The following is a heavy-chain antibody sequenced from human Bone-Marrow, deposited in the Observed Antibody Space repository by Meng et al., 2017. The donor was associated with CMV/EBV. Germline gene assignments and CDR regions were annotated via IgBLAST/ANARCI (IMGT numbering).Heavy chain of an antibody. Sequence: GSLRLSCTVSNGSISSYYWSWIRQPPGKRLEWIGFIYYSGRTNYNPSVKSRATMSVDTSKNQFSLKLSSVTAADTAVYYCARERGKFGAQPPAYWGQGTLVTVSS. V-gene: IGHV4-59*12. CDR3: ARERGKFGAQPPAY. D-gene: IGHD3-10*01. CDR1: NGSISSYY. CDR2: IYYSGRT. J-gene: IGHJ4*02.